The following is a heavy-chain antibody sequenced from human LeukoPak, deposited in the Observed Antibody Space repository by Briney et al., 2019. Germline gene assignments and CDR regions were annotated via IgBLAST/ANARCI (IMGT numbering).Heavy chain of an antibody. CDR3: SRDGSGSGSYLSWFDP. D-gene: IGHD3-10*01. CDR1: GYTFTSYD. J-gene: IGHJ5*02. V-gene: IGHV1-8*01. CDR2: MNPNSGNT. Sequence: ASVKVSCKASGYTFTSYDINWVRQATGQGLEWMGWMNPNSGNTGYAQKFQGRVTMTRNTSISTAYMELSSLRSEDTAVYYCSRDGSGSGSYLSWFDPWGQGTLVTVSS.